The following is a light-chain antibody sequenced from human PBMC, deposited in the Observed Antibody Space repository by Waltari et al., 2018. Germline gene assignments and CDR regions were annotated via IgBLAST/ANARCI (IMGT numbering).Light chain of an antibody. CDR1: SSDVGGYAF. Sequence: QSVLTQPPSVSGSPGHSVTISCTGTSSDVGGYAFVSWYQQDPGKAPKLLLFDVPKRPSEVPSRLSASTSCNTASLTLSGLQAEDEADYYCCSYAVTSASYVFGGGTKV. J-gene: IGLJ1*01. CDR2: DVP. V-gene: IGLV2-11*01. CDR3: CSYAVTSASYV.